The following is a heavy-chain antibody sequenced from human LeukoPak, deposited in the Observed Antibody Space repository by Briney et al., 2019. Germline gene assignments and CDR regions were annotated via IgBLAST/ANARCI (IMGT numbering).Heavy chain of an antibody. V-gene: IGHV1-69*06. Sequence: GASVKVSCKASGGTFSSYAISWVRQAPGQGLEWMGGIIPIFGTANYAQKFQGRVTITADKSTSTAYMELSSLRSEDTAVYYCASVGSVVVAAINYYYYMDVWGKGTTVTVSS. CDR2: IIPIFGTA. CDR1: GGTFSSYA. J-gene: IGHJ6*03. D-gene: IGHD2-15*01. CDR3: ASVGSVVVAAINYYYYMDV.